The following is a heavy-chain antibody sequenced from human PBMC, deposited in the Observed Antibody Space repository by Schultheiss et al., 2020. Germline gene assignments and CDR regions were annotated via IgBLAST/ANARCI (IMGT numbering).Heavy chain of an antibody. D-gene: IGHD4-17*01. CDR1: GFTFSSYA. CDR3: ARGYGDYEGVNYYYYGMDV. V-gene: IGHV3-64*04. Sequence: GGSLRLSCSASGFTFSSYAMHWVRQAPGKGLEYVSAISSNGGSTYYADSVKGRFTISRDNAKNSLYLQTNSLRAEDTAVYYCARGYGDYEGVNYYYYGMDVWGQGTTVTVSS. CDR2: ISSNGGST. J-gene: IGHJ6*02.